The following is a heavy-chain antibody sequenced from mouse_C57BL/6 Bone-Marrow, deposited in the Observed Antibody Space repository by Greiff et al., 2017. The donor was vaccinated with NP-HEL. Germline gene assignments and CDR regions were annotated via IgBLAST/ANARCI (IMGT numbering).Heavy chain of an antibody. Sequence: DVKLQESGPGLVKPSQSLSLTCSVTGYSITSGYYWNWIRQFPGNKLEWMGYISYDGSNNYNPSLKNRISITRDTSKNQFFLKLNSVTTEDTATYYCARERGTVVDRNFDVWGTGTTVTVSS. CDR2: ISYDGSN. J-gene: IGHJ1*03. D-gene: IGHD1-1*01. V-gene: IGHV3-6*01. CDR1: GYSITSGYY. CDR3: ARERGTVVDRNFDV.